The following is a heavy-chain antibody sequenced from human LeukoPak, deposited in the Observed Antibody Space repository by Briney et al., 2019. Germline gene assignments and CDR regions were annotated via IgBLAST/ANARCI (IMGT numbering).Heavy chain of an antibody. CDR1: GGSFSGYY. CDR3: ARDEVVAATLDY. CDR2: INHSGST. J-gene: IGHJ4*02. V-gene: IGHV4-34*01. Sequence: PSETLSLTCAVYGGSFSGYYWSWIRQPPGKGLEWIGEINHSGSTNYNPSLKSRVTISVDTSKNQFSLKLSSVPAADTAVYYCARDEVVAATLDYWGQGTLVTVSS. D-gene: IGHD2-15*01.